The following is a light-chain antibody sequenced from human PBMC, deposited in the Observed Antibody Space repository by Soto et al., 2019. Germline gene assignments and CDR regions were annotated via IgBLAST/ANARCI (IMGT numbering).Light chain of an antibody. V-gene: IGKV3-20*01. CDR1: QSVSRNY. CDR3: QQYCRTPT. Sequence: EIVLTQSPGTLSLSPGERATLSCRSSQSVSRNYLAWYQQKPDQAPRLVIYDVSGRATGIPDRFSGSGSGTDFTLTISRLEPEDFAVYYCQQYCRTPTFGQGTKVEIK. J-gene: IGKJ1*01. CDR2: DVS.